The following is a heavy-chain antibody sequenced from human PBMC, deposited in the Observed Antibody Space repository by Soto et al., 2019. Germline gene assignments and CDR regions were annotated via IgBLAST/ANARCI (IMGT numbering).Heavy chain of an antibody. CDR2: INRNGGST. D-gene: IGHD3-16*01. V-gene: IGHV3-20*01. CDR3: ARGDIWGSYVGGH. CDR1: GFTFDDYG. Sequence: EVQLVESGGGVVRPGGSLRLSCAASGFTFDDYGMSWVRQIPGRGLEWVSGINRNGGSTGYADSVKGRFTISRDTAKNFLYLQMNSLRAEDTALYHCARGDIWGSYVGGHWGQGTLVTVSS. J-gene: IGHJ4*02.